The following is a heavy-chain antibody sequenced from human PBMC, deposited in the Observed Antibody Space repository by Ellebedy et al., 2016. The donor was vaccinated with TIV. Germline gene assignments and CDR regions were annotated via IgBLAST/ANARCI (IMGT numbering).Heavy chain of an antibody. J-gene: IGHJ4*02. CDR3: AREGDSSTDFDY. V-gene: IGHV3-33*01. CDR2: IWYDGSNK. D-gene: IGHD6-6*01. Sequence: PGGSLRLSCAASGFTFSSYGMHWVRQAPGKGLEWVAVIWYDGSNKYYADSVKGRFTISRDNSKNTLYLQMNSLRAEDTAVYYCAREGDSSTDFDYWGQGTLVTVSS. CDR1: GFTFSSYG.